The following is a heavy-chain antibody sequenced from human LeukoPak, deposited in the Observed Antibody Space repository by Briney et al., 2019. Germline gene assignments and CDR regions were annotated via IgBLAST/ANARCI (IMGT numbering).Heavy chain of an antibody. Sequence: PSETLSLTCSVSGGSISNYYWSWIRQPSGKGLEWIGYVYISGSTNYNPSLRSRVTIALDTSKRQFSLKLSSVTAADTALYYCARIPLGYSGAYYFDSWGQGTLVTVSS. D-gene: IGHD5-12*01. CDR1: GGSISNYY. CDR3: ARIPLGYSGAYYFDS. V-gene: IGHV4-4*09. J-gene: IGHJ4*02. CDR2: VYISGST.